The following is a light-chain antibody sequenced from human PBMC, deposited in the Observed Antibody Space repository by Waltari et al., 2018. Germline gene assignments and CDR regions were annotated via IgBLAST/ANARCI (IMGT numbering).Light chain of an antibody. CDR2: DVT. V-gene: IGLV2-8*01. CDR3: ASYAGSSDFVM. J-gene: IGLJ3*02. Sequence: QSALTQPPSASGSPGQSVTISCTGTSSDVGTYNYVSWYQQRPGEVPRLIIYDVTKRSSGVPDRFSCSQSGNTASLTVSGLQAEDEGDYYCASYAGSSDFVMFGGGTKVTVL. CDR1: SSDVGTYNY.